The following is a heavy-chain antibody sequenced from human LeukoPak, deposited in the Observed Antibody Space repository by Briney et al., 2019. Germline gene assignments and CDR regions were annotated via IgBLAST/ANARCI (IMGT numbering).Heavy chain of an antibody. CDR3: ARDSGDSSGYYQSTYNWFDP. CDR2: IYTSGST. CDR1: GGSISSYY. V-gene: IGHV4-4*07. Sequence: KSSETLSLTCTASGGSISSYYWSWIRQPAGKGLEWIGRIYTSGSTNYNPSLKSRVTMSVDTSKNQFSLKLSSVTAADTAVYYCARDSGDSSGYYQSTYNWFDPWGQGTLVTVSS. J-gene: IGHJ5*02. D-gene: IGHD3-22*01.